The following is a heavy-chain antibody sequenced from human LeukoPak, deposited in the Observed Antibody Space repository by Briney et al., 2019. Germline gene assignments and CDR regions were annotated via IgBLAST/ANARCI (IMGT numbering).Heavy chain of an antibody. J-gene: IGHJ3*02. CDR1: GYSFTTYW. V-gene: IGHV5-51*01. CDR3: ASPGSGSSNAFDI. D-gene: IGHD3-10*01. CDR2: IYPGDSDT. Sequence: GESLKISCKGSGYSFTTYWIGWVRQMPGKGLEWMGIIYPGDSDTRYSPSFQGQVTISADKSISTAYLQWSSLKASDTAMYCCASPGSGSSNAFDIWGQGTMVTVSS.